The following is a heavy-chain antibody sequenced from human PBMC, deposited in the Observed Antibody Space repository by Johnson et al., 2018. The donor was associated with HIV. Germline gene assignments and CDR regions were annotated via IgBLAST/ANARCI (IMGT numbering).Heavy chain of an antibody. V-gene: IGHV3-NL1*01. CDR3: ARDQRSSWAFDI. D-gene: IGHD6-13*01. CDR1: GFTFSSHA. CDR2: ISGSGGST. Sequence: QVQLVESGGGVVQPGRSLRLSCAASGFTFSSHAMHWVRQAPGKGLEWVSAISGSGGSTYYADSMKGRFTISRDNAKNSLSLQMNSLRAEDTAVYYCARDQRSSWAFDIWGQGTMVTVSS. J-gene: IGHJ3*02.